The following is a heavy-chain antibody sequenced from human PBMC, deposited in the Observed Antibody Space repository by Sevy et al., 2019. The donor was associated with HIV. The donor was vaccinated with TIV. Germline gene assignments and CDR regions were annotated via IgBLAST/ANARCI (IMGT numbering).Heavy chain of an antibody. Sequence: GGSLRLSCAASGFVFNTYSMNWVRQAPGTGLEWLSYINRDGGAISYADSVKGRFTISRDNAKNSLHLQMNSLRAEGTAVYYCVRTVSGTFRYDDYWGQGTLVTVSS. J-gene: IGHJ4*02. D-gene: IGHD3-16*02. V-gene: IGHV3-48*01. CDR2: INRDGGAI. CDR1: GFVFNTYS. CDR3: VRTVSGTFRYDDY.